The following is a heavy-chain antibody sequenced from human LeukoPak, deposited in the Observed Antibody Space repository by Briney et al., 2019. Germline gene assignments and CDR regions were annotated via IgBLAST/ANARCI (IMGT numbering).Heavy chain of an antibody. V-gene: IGHV3-49*04. CDR1: GFTFSSYW. Sequence: GGSLRLSCAASGFTFSSYWMSWVRQAPGKGLEWVGFIRSKAYGGTTEYAASVKGRFTISRDDSKSIAYLQMNSLKTEDTAVYYCTTGGYSYRFDYWGQGTLVTVSS. CDR2: IRSKAYGGTT. CDR3: TTGGYSYRFDY. D-gene: IGHD5-18*01. J-gene: IGHJ4*02.